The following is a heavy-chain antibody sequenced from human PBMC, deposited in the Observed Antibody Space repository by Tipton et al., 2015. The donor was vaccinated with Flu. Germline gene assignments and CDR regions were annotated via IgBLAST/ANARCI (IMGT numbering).Heavy chain of an antibody. CDR3: ASDREVGMDV. CDR2: ISGSGDTI. V-gene: IGHV3-48*03. Sequence: SLRLSCVASGSTFSNYEMNWVRQAPGKGLEWVSYISGSGDTIYYADSVKGRFTISRDNAKNSLYLQMNSLRAEDTAVYYCASDREVGMDVWGQGTTVTVSS. CDR1: GSTFSNYE. J-gene: IGHJ6*02.